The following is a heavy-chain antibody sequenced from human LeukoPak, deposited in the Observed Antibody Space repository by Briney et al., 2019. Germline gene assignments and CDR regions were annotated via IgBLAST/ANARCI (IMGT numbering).Heavy chain of an antibody. Sequence: QPGGSLRLSCAASGFRFSSFGMHWVRQAPGKGLDWVAVIWSDSSYIYYADSVKGRFTISRDNSKNTLYLQMNSLRAEDTAVYYCAKIVQYTAATGTGFESWGQGSLVTVSP. CDR3: AKIVQYTAATGTGFES. J-gene: IGHJ4*02. V-gene: IGHV3-33*06. CDR1: GFRFSSFG. CDR2: IWSDSSYI. D-gene: IGHD6-13*01.